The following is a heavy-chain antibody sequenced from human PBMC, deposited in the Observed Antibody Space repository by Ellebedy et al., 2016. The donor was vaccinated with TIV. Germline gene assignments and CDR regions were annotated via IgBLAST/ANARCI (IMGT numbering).Heavy chain of an antibody. CDR1: GFTFSSYW. D-gene: IGHD4-17*01. CDR3: ARDGPMTTVSYYYYGMDV. Sequence: PGGSLRLSCAASGFTFSSYWMHRVRQAPGKGLVWVSRINSDGSSTSYADSVKGRFTISRDNAKNTLYLQMNSLRAEDTAVYYCARDGPMTTVSYYYYGMDVWGQGTTVTVSS. J-gene: IGHJ6*02. CDR2: INSDGSST. V-gene: IGHV3-74*01.